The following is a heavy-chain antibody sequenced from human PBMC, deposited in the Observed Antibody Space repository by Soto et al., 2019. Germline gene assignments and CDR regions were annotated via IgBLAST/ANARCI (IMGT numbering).Heavy chain of an antibody. CDR1: GFTFSSYS. D-gene: IGHD5-12*01. V-gene: IGHV3-21*01. J-gene: IGHJ4*02. CDR3: ARDLSGYDNHYFDY. CDR2: ISSSSSYI. Sequence: GGSLRLSCAASGFTFSSYSMNWVRQAPGKGLEWVSSISSSSSYIYYADSVKGRFTISRDNAKNSLYLQMNSLRAEDTAVYYCARDLSGYDNHYFDYWGQGTLVTVSS.